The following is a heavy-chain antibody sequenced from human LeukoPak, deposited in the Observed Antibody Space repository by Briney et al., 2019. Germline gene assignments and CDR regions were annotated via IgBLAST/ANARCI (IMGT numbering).Heavy chain of an antibody. CDR1: GFTFSSYA. Sequence: GSLRLSCAASGFTFSSYAMSWVRQAPGKGLEWVSTITDSGGTTFYADSVKGRFTISRDNFKNTVYLQMNSLRAEDTAVYYCAKLWRGSHPRYFDHWGQGTLVTVSS. J-gene: IGHJ4*02. CDR2: ITDSGGTT. CDR3: AKLWRGSHPRYFDH. V-gene: IGHV3-23*01. D-gene: IGHD1-26*01.